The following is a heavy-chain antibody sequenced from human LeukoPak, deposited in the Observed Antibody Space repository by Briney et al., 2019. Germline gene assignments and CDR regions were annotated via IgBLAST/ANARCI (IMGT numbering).Heavy chain of an antibody. CDR1: GFTFSSYS. J-gene: IGHJ5*02. D-gene: IGHD4/OR15-4a*01. Sequence: GGSLRLSCAASGFTFSSYSMNWVRQAPGKGLEWVSSISSSSSYIYYADSVKGRFTISRDNSKNTLYLQMDSLRAEDTAVYYCAKAKYDYGDPVGWFDPWGQGTLVTVSS. V-gene: IGHV3-21*04. CDR2: ISSSSSYI. CDR3: AKAKYDYGDPVGWFDP.